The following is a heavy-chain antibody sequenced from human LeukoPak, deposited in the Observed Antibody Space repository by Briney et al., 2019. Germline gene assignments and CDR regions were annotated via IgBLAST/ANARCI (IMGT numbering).Heavy chain of an antibody. V-gene: IGHV4-59*01. CDR3: ASASQWLVWEA. Sequence: GSLRLSCAASGFTFSSYEMNWIRQPPGKGLEWIGHISYSGSTNYNPSLKSRVTISVDSSKNQFSLKLSSVTAADTAVYYCASASQWLVWEAWGQGTLVTVSS. D-gene: IGHD6-19*01. CDR2: ISYSGST. J-gene: IGHJ5*02. CDR1: GFTFSSYE.